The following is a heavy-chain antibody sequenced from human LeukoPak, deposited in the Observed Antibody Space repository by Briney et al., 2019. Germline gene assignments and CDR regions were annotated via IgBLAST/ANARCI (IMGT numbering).Heavy chain of an antibody. J-gene: IGHJ4*02. CDR2: INPNSGGT. CDR3: ARQMVASPSAFDY. Sequence: ASVEVSCKASGYTFTGYYMHWVRQAPGQGLEWMGWINPNSGGTNYAQKFQGRVTMTRDTSISTAYMELSRLRSDDTAVYYCARQMVASPSAFDYWGQGTLVTVSS. V-gene: IGHV1-2*02. D-gene: IGHD2-15*01. CDR1: GYTFTGYY.